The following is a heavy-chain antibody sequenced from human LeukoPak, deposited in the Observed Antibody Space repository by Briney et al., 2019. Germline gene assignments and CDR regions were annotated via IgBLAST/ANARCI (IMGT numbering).Heavy chain of an antibody. V-gene: IGHV1-3*01. J-gene: IGHJ4*02. CDR2: INAGNGNT. CDR3: ARAPRSIAARPNFDY. CDR1: GYTFTSYA. D-gene: IGHD6-6*01. Sequence: ASVKVSCKASGYTFTSYAMHWVRQAPGQRLEWMGWINAGNGNTKYSQKFQGRVTITRDTSASTAYMELRSLRSDDTAVYYCARAPRSIAARPNFDYWGQGTLVTVSS.